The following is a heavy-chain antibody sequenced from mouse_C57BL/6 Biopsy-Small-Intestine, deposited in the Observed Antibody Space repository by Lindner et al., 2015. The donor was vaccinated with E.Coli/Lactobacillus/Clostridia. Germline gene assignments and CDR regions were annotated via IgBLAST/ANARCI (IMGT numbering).Heavy chain of an antibody. CDR2: IYPGDGDT. CDR3: ARRPLITTVVATRYFDV. V-gene: IGHV1-82*01. D-gene: IGHD1-1*01. J-gene: IGHJ1*03. CDR1: GYAFSSSW. Sequence: VQLQESGPELVKPGASVKISCKASGYAFSSSWMNWVKQRPGKGLEWIGRIYPGDGDTNYNGKFKGKATLTADKSSSTAYTQLSSLTSEDSAVYFCARRPLITTVVATRYFDVWGTGTTVTVSS.